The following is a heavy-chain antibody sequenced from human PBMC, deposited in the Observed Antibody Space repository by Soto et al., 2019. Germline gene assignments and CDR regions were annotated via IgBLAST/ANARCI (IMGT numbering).Heavy chain of an antibody. CDR1: GFTFDSCV. V-gene: IGHV3-23*04. Sequence: DVQLVESGGDLVQPGGSLRLSCAASGFTFDSCVMSWVRQAPGKGLEWLSLISGSGRYTDYADSVKGRFTISRDNSKNTLYLQMNSRRVEDTAVYYCAKDPPSERMQPEYGMDVWGQGPTVTVSS. J-gene: IGHJ6*02. D-gene: IGHD6-13*01. CDR3: AKDPPSERMQPEYGMDV. CDR2: ISGSGRYT.